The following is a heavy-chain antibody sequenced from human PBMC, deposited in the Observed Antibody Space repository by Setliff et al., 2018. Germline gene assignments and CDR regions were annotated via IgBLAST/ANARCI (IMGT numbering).Heavy chain of an antibody. V-gene: IGHV3-23*01. D-gene: IGHD3-3*01. Sequence: GGSLRLSCVVSGFTFSSYAMTWVRHAPGKGLEWVSVITGSGNSIYYADSVKGRFSISRDNSKNTLYLQLNSLRADDTAVYYCARGPTITIFGVVLDENWFDPWGQGTLVTVSS. CDR2: ITGSGNSI. J-gene: IGHJ5*02. CDR3: ARGPTITIFGVVLDENWFDP. CDR1: GFTFSSYA.